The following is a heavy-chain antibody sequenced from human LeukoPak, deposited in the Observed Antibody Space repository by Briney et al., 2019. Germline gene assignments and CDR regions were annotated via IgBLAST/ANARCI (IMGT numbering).Heavy chain of an antibody. J-gene: IGHJ4*02. CDR1: GGSISSNRW. CDR2: IYHSGST. Sequence: PSETLSLTCAVSGGSISSNRWWSWVRQPPGEGLEWIGEIYHSGSTNYNPSLKSRVTISVDKSKNQLSLKLSSVTAADTAVYYCATYYESSGYRFDYWGQGTLVTVSS. CDR3: ATYYESSGYRFDY. V-gene: IGHV4-4*02. D-gene: IGHD3-22*01.